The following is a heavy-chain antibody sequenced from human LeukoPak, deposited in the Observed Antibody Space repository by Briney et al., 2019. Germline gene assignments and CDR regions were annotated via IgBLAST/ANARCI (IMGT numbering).Heavy chain of an antibody. V-gene: IGHV4-59*01. J-gene: IGHJ4*02. CDR2: VYYSGRT. CDR3: AKVIVGAGFDF. D-gene: IGHD1-26*01. CDR1: GDSISSYY. Sequence: SETLSLTCTVSGDSISSYYWSWIRQPPGKGLEWIGYVYYSGRTNYNPSLESRVTISVDTSKNQFSLKLSSVTAADTAVYYCAKVIVGAGFDFWGQGALVTVSS.